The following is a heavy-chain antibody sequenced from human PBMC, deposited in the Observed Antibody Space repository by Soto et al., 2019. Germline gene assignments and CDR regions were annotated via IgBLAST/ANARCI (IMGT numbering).Heavy chain of an antibody. CDR2: IIPIFSTP. J-gene: IGHJ5*02. V-gene: IGHV1-69*12. D-gene: IGHD3-22*01. CDR1: GGTFGSYA. CDR3: ARPIQYYFDTSAQSAWFDP. Sequence: QVQLVQSGAEVKKPGSSVKVSCKTSGGTFGSYAISWVRQAPGQGLEWMGGIIPIFSTPNYAQKFQGRVTITADESTSXAFXELSSLRSEDTAVYYCARPIQYYFDTSAQSAWFDPWGQGTLVTVSS.